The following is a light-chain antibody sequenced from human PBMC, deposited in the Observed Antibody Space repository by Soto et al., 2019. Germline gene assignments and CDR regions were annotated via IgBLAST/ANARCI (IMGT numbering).Light chain of an antibody. V-gene: IGLV2-14*01. Sequence: QSALTQPATLSGSPGQSIAISCTGTSSDVGAYNSVSWYQQYPGKAPKLMIHDVTNRPSGVSDRFSGSKSGNTASLTISGLQAEDEADYYCSSYTSSSSYVFGSGTKVTVL. J-gene: IGLJ1*01. CDR1: SSDVGAYNS. CDR3: SSYTSSSSYV. CDR2: DVT.